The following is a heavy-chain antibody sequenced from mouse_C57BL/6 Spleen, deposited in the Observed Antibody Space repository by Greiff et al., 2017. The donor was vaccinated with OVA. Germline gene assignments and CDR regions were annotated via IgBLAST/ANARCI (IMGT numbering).Heavy chain of an antibody. CDR3: ARVYDYDGGWYFDV. CDR2: ISDGGSYT. J-gene: IGHJ1*03. V-gene: IGHV5-4*03. CDR1: GFTFSSYA. Sequence: DVKLVESGGGLVKPGGSLKLSCAASGFTFSSYAMSWVRQTPEKRLEWVATISDGGSYTYYPDNVKGRFTISRDNAKNNLYLQMSHLKSEDTAMYYCARVYDYDGGWYFDVWGTGTTVTVSS. D-gene: IGHD2-4*01.